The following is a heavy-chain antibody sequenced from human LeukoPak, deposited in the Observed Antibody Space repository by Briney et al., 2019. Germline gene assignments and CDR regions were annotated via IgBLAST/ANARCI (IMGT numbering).Heavy chain of an antibody. CDR1: GGTFSSYA. D-gene: IGHD6-6*01. CDR3: ARSHGQLVGGGDEYNWFDP. CDR2: IIPIFGTA. V-gene: IGHV1-69*05. J-gene: IGHJ5*02. Sequence: SVKVSCKASGGTFSSYAISWVRQAPGLGLEWMGGIIPIFGTANYAQKFQGRVTITTDESTSTAYMELSSLRSEDTAVYYCARSHGQLVGGGDEYNWFDPWGQGTLVTVSS.